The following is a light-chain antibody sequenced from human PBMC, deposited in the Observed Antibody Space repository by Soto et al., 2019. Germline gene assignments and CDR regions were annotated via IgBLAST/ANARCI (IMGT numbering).Light chain of an antibody. Sequence: DIKMYLAPSTVSGSVIDIVWVSFLASQTISSWLAWYQQKPGKAPKLLIYAASSLQSGVPSRFSGSGSETDFTLTISSLQPEDFATYSCQQTNSITWRFGEGTMV. V-gene: IGKV1-12*01. J-gene: IGKJ1*01. CDR1: QTISSW. CDR3: QQTNSITWR. CDR2: AAS.